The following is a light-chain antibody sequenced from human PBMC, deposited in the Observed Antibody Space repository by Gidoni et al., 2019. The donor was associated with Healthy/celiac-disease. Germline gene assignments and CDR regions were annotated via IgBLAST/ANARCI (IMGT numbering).Light chain of an antibody. J-gene: IGLJ2*01. Sequence: SYELTQPPSVSVSPGQTARITCSGDALPKQYAYWYQQKPGQAPVLVIYKDSERPSGIPERFSGSSSGTTVTLTISGVQAEDEADYYCQSADSSGTIVVFGGGTKLTV. CDR1: ALPKQY. CDR2: KDS. CDR3: QSADSSGTIVV. V-gene: IGLV3-25*03.